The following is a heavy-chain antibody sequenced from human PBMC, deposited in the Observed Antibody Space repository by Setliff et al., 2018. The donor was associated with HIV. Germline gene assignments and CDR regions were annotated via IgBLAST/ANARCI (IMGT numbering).Heavy chain of an antibody. D-gene: IGHD5-12*01. V-gene: IGHV3-30*04. Sequence: PGGSLRLSCEASGFYFRGYAMHWVRQAPGKGLGWVAVIYFDGSDRSYADSVKGRFTISRDNSKNTVYLEMNSLRGDDTAVYFCAKDRGQGYSGYYGCDSWGQGTPVTVSS. CDR1: GFYFRGYA. J-gene: IGHJ5*02. CDR2: IYFDGSDR. CDR3: AKDRGQGYSGYYGCDS.